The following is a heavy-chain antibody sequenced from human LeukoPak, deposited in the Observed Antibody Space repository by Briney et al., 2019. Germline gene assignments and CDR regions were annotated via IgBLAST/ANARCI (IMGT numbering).Heavy chain of an antibody. V-gene: IGHV3-74*01. CDR1: GFTFGYYW. Sequence: PGGSLRLSCAASGFTFGYYWLNWVRQAPGKGLVWVSRIDSYGTTTRYADSVRGRFTISRDNARNTLYLQMRSLTADDTAVYYCARSPNYYGSGAFDFWGQGTLVTVSS. CDR2: IDSYGTTT. J-gene: IGHJ4*02. D-gene: IGHD3-10*01. CDR3: ARSPNYYGSGAFDF.